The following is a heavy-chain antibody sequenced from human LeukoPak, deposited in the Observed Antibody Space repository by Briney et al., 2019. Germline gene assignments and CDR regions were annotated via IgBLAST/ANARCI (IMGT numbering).Heavy chain of an antibody. CDR1: GYTFTGYY. V-gene: IGHV1-2*02. CDR3: ARDSGGDIMATIGY. Sequence: ASVKVSCKASGYTFTGYYMHWVRQAPGQGLEWMGWINPNSGGTNYAQKFQGRVTMTRDTSISTAYMELSRLRSDDTAVYYCARDSGGDIMATIGYWGQGTLVTVSS. J-gene: IGHJ4*02. D-gene: IGHD5-12*01. CDR2: INPNSGGT.